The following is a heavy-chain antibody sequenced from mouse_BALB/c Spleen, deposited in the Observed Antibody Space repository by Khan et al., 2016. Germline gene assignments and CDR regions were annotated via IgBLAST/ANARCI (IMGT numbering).Heavy chain of an antibody. CDR2: IFPGDGST. J-gene: IGHJ1*01. Sequence: QVRLQQSGAELVKPGASVKLSCKASGYTFTSYDINWVRQRPEQGLEWIGWIFPGDGSTKYNEKFKGKATLTTDKSSSTAYMQLSRLTSEDSAVXFYARLYGSTYWYFDVWGAGTTVTVSS. V-gene: IGHV1-85*01. D-gene: IGHD1-1*01. CDR1: GYTFTSYD. CDR3: ARLYGSTYWYFDV.